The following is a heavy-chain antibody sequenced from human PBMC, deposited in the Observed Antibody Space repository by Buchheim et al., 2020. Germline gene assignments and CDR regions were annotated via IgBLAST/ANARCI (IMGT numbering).Heavy chain of an antibody. V-gene: IGHV1-2*02. D-gene: IGHD3-10*01. J-gene: IGHJ6*02. CDR2: ITPNSGDT. CDR1: GYTFTGYY. CDR3: ARGITGMVRGVISNYYSMDV. Sequence: QVQVVQSGAEVKKPGASVRVSCKASGYTFTGYYMYWVRQAPGQGLEWMGWITPNSGDTNYAQNFKGRVTMTRDTSISTAYMELSRLRSDDTAVYYCARGITGMVRGVISNYYSMDVWGQGTT.